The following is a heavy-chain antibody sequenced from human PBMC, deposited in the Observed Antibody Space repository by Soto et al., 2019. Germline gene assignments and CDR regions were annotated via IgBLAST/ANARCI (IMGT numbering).Heavy chain of an antibody. CDR3: ARDYCTSNSCYCDY. Sequence: ASVKVSCKASGYTFTTYDISWVRQAPGQGLEWMGWISPYNGNTNYAQNLQDRVTVTIDTSTTTAYMELRSLTSDDTAVYFCARDYCTSNSCYCDYWGQGTLVTVSS. J-gene: IGHJ4*02. CDR1: GYTFTTYD. V-gene: IGHV1-18*01. CDR2: ISPYNGNT. D-gene: IGHD2-2*01.